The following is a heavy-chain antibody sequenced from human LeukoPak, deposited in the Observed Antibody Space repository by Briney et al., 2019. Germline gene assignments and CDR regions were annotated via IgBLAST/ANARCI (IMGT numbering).Heavy chain of an antibody. J-gene: IGHJ3*02. Sequence: SETLSLTCTVSGGSISSYYWSWIRQPPGKGLEWIGYIYYSGSTNYNPSLKSRVSISIDTSKNQFSLKLSSVNAADTAVYYCARDITMVRGVRDAFDIWGQGTMVTVSS. CDR1: GGSISSYY. CDR2: IYYSGST. V-gene: IGHV4-59*01. CDR3: ARDITMVRGVRDAFDI. D-gene: IGHD3-10*01.